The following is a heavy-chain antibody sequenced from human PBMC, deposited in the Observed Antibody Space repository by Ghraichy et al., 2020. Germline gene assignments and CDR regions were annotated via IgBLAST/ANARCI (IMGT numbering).Heavy chain of an antibody. J-gene: IGHJ5*01. D-gene: IGHD4/OR15-4a*01. CDR2: IDHRGGT. Sequence: SETLSLTCYVSGATLSDYYFTWIRQPPGKGLEWIGEIDHRGGTDYNPSLQSRVSISVDTSQNQLSLKLRSVTAADTSVYYCASITRAGAFDFWGHGSLVTVSS. V-gene: IGHV4-34*08. CDR1: GATLSDYY. CDR3: ASITRAGAFDF.